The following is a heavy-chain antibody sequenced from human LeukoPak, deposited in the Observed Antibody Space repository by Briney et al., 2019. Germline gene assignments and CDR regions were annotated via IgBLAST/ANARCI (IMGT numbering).Heavy chain of an antibody. CDR2: INPNDGDT. V-gene: IGHV1-2*02. Sequence: ASVKVSCKASGHTFTDYYMHCVLQAPGQGFEWMGWINPNDGDTNYAQKFQGRVTMTRDTSTSTAHMEVSRLRSDDTAVYYCARANFLYCSSSTCLFDYWGQGTLVTVSS. CDR1: GHTFTDYY. CDR3: ARANFLYCSSSTCLFDY. J-gene: IGHJ4*02. D-gene: IGHD2-2*01.